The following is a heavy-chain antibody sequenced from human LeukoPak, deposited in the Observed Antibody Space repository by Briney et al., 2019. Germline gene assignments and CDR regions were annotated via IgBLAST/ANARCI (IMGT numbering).Heavy chain of an antibody. D-gene: IGHD3-10*01. V-gene: IGHV3-23*01. Sequence: TGGSLRLSCAASGFTFSSYAMSWVRQAPGKGLEWVSGVTGSGGSSSSADSVKGRFTISRDNSKNTLDLQMNSLRAEDTAVYYCVKSGSGSFRPAFDIWGQGTMVTVSS. CDR1: GFTFSSYA. CDR3: VKSGSGSFRPAFDI. J-gene: IGHJ3*02. CDR2: VTGSGGSS.